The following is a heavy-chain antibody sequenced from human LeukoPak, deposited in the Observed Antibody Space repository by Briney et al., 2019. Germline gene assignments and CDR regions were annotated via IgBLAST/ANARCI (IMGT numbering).Heavy chain of an antibody. D-gene: IGHD2-2*01. V-gene: IGHV4-59*01. Sequence: PSETLSLTCTVSGGSISSYYWSWIRQPPGKGLEWIGYIYYSGSTNYNPSLKSRVTISVDTSKNQFSLKLGSVTAADTAVYYCARVGYCSSTSCYDHLYYFDYWGQGTLVTVSS. CDR1: GGSISSYY. CDR2: IYYSGST. J-gene: IGHJ4*02. CDR3: ARVGYCSSTSCYDHLYYFDY.